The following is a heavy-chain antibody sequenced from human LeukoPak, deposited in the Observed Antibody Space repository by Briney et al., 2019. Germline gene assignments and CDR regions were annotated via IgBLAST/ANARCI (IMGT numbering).Heavy chain of an antibody. J-gene: IGHJ6*04. CDR2: LTGSGGNT. D-gene: IGHD3-10*01. V-gene: IGHV3-23*01. CDR3: VKFRGIQHYNYRMDV. CDR1: GFPFSNHA. Sequence: GGSLRLSCAASGFPFSNHAMSWVRQAPGKGLEWVSGLTGSGGNTYYADSVKGRFTISRDNSKNTLSLQMNSLRAEDAAVYYCVKFRGIQHYNYRMDVWGKGTTVTVSS.